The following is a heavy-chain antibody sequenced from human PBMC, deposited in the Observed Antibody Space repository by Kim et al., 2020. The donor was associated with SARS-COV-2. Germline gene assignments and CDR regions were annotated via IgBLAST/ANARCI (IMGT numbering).Heavy chain of an antibody. D-gene: IGHD3-22*01. V-gene: IGHV3-21*04. CDR2: ISSSSSYI. CDR1: GFTFSSYS. CDR3: AREQRGYYYDSSGKKKEAFDI. Sequence: GGSLRLSCAASGFTFSSYSMNWVRQAPGKGLEWVSSISSSSSYIYYADSVKGRFTISRDNAKNSLYLQMNSLRAEDTAVYYCAREQRGYYYDSSGKKKEAFDIWGQGTMVTVSS. J-gene: IGHJ3*02.